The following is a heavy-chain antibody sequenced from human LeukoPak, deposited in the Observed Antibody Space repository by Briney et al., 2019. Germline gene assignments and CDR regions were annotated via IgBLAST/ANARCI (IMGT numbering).Heavy chain of an antibody. CDR3: ARQGMIPY. CDR2: IYPGDSDT. D-gene: IGHD3-16*01. Sequence: RAGESLKISCKGSGYSFINHWIGWVRQMPGTGLEWMGSIYPGDSDTRYSPSSQGQVTISADSSSNTAYLQWSSLKASDTAMYYCARQGMIPYWGQGTLVTVSS. CDR1: GYSFINHW. V-gene: IGHV5-51*01. J-gene: IGHJ4*02.